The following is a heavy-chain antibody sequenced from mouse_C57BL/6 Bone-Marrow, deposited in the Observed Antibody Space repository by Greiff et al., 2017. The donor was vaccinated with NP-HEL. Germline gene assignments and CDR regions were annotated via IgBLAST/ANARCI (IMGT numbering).Heavy chain of an antibody. D-gene: IGHD2-3*01. CDR1: GFNIKDDY. Sequence: VQLQQSGAELVRPGASVKLSCTASGFNIKDDYMHWVKQRPEQGLEWIGWIDPENGDTEYASKFQGKATITADTSSNTAYLQLSSLTSEYTAVYYCTTDDYWYFDVWGTGTTVTVSS. CDR2: IDPENGDT. CDR3: TTDDYWYFDV. J-gene: IGHJ1*03. V-gene: IGHV14-4*01.